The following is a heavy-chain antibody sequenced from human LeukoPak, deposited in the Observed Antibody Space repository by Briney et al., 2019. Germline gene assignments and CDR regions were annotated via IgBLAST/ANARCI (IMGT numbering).Heavy chain of an antibody. CDR2: INPNSGGT. J-gene: IGHJ3*02. CDR1: GYTFTGYY. D-gene: IGHD2-2*01. Sequence: GASVKVSCKASGYTFTGYYMHWVRQAPGQGLEWMGWINPNSGGTNYAQKFQGRVTMTRDTSISTAYMELSRLRSDDTAVYYCAREGPGYCSSTSCYEAFDIWGQGTMVTVSS. V-gene: IGHV1-2*02. CDR3: AREGPGYCSSTSCYEAFDI.